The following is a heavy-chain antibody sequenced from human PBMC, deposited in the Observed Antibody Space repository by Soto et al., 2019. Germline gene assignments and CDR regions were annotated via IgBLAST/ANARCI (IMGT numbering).Heavy chain of an antibody. CDR3: MRGGWGDSPIDY. V-gene: IGHV1-2*02. CDR2: INPSNEIT. CDR1: GYTFSAYY. D-gene: IGHD1-26*01. J-gene: IGHJ4*02. Sequence: GXSVKVSCETSGYTFSAYYVHWARRAPGRGFQWLGWINPSNEITTFSEFFQGRITMTRDTSTNTVHVELNMLTSDDTAVYYCMRGGWGDSPIDYWGQGTQVTVSS.